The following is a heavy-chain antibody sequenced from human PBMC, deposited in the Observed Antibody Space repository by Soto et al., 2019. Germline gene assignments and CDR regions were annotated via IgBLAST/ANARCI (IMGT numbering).Heavy chain of an antibody. CDR2: IWYNGSNK. Sequence: QVHLVESGGGVVQPGRSLRLSCAASGFTFSSYGMLWVRQAPGKGLEWVAVIWYNGSNKYYGESVKGRFTITRDNSKNTLYLEMNSLTAEDTGVYYCARQFGVRYSGYAMDVWGQGTTVTVSS. V-gene: IGHV3-33*01. D-gene: IGHD2-21*01. CDR1: GFTFSSYG. J-gene: IGHJ6*02. CDR3: ARQFGVRYSGYAMDV.